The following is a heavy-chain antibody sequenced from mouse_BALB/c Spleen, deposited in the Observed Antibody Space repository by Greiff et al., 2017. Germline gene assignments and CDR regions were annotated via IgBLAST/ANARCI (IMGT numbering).Heavy chain of an antibody. V-gene: IGHV5-17*02. Sequence: EVKLMESGGGLVQPGGSRKLSCAASGFTFSSFGMHWVRQAPEKGLEWVAYISSGSSTIYYADTVKVRFTISRDNPKNTLFLKMTSLRAEDTAMYYSANISSFAHWGQGTLVTVSA. CDR1: GFTFSSFG. J-gene: IGHJ3*01. CDR2: ISSGSSTI. CDR3: ANISSFAH.